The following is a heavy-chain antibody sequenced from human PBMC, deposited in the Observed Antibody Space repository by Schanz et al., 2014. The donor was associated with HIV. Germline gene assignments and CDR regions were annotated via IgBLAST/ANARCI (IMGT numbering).Heavy chain of an antibody. V-gene: IGHV1-18*04. CDR2: INTSTGNV. D-gene: IGHD6-13*01. CDR1: GYTFTDYY. Sequence: QVQLVQSGAELKKPGASVKVSCKASGYTFTDYYIHWVRQAPGQGLEWMGWINTSTGNVDYSQNFQARVTLTTDTSTRTVYMELRSLRSDDTAVYYCARDRSAAVTASDYWGQGTLVTVSS. J-gene: IGHJ4*02. CDR3: ARDRSAAVTASDY.